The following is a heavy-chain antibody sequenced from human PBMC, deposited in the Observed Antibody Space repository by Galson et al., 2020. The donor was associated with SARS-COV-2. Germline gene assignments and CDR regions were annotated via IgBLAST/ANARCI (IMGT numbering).Heavy chain of an antibody. V-gene: IGHV4-61*02. J-gene: IGHJ3*02. CDR2: IYTSGST. CDR3: VSGSETNDAFDI. Sequence: SETLSLTCTVSGGSISSGSYYWSWIRQPAGKGLEWIGRIYTSGSTNYNPSLKSRVTISVDTSKNQFSLKLSSVTAADTAVYYCVSGSETNDAFDIWGQGTMVTVSS. CDR1: GGSISSGSYY. D-gene: IGHD3-10*01.